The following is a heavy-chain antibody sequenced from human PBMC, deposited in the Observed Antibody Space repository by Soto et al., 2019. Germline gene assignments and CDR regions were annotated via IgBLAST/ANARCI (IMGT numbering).Heavy chain of an antibody. J-gene: IGHJ4*02. CDR1: GFIFSRYG. CDR2: ISYDGGER. CDR3: ARDLPLYCRGDCNFDF. V-gene: IGHV3-30*03. D-gene: IGHD2-21*02. Sequence: GGSLRLSCGGSGFIFSRYGMHWVRQAPGKGLEWVTGISYDGGERFYADSVKGRFTISRDNSKNRLDLQMSSLRPEDTAVYYCARDLPLYCRGDCNFDFWGQGTLVTVSS.